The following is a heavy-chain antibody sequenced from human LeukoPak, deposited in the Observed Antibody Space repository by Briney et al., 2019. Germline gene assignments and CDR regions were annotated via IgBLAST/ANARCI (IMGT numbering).Heavy chain of an antibody. V-gene: IGHV3-7*05. CDR3: ARDPTAMAFDY. D-gene: IGHD5-18*01. CDR2: IKQDGSEK. J-gene: IGHJ4*02. CDR1: GXTFNSYW. Sequence: PGGSLRLSCAASGXTFNSYWMSWVRQAPGKGLEWVANIKQDGSEKYYVDSVKGRFTISRDNAKNSLYLQMNSLRAEDTAVYCCARDPTAMAFDYWGQGTLVTVSS.